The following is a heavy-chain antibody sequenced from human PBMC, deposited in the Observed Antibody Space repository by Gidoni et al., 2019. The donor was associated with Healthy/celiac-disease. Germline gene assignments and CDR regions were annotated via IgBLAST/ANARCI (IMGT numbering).Heavy chain of an antibody. CDR3: ARAAPEWYFDL. D-gene: IGHD6-25*01. CDR2: ISSSSSYI. J-gene: IGHJ2*01. CDR1: GFTFSSYS. V-gene: IGHV3-21*01. Sequence: EVQLVESGGGLVKPGGPLRLSCAASGFTFSSYSMNWVRQAPGKGLEWVSSISSSSSYIYYADSVKGRFTISRDNAKNSLYLQMNSLRAEDTAVYYCARAAPEWYFDLWGRGTLVTVSS.